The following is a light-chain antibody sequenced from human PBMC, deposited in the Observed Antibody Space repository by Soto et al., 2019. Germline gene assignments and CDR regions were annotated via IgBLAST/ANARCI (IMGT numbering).Light chain of an antibody. CDR1: QGISNC. J-gene: IGKJ5*01. CDR3: QQAYSFPIT. Sequence: DIQMTQSPSSVSASIGDRVTVTCRASQGISNCLAWYQQKPGKAPKFLISAASSLQSGVPSRFSGSGSGTDFPLTISSLQPEDFATYYCQQAYSFPITFGQGTRLEIK. CDR2: AAS. V-gene: IGKV1-12*01.